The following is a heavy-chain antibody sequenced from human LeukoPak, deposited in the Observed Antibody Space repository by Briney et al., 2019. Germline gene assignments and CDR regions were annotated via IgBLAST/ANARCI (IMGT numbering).Heavy chain of an antibody. V-gene: IGHV4-34*01. CDR2: INHSGST. CDR1: GGSFSGNY. CDR3: ARGIGYGPRFDY. D-gene: IGHD5-18*01. J-gene: IGHJ4*02. Sequence: SETLSHTCAVYGGSFSGNYWAWIRQPPGKGLGWIGEINHSGSTNYNPSLKSRVTISVDTSKNQFSLKLSSVTAADTAVYYCARGIGYGPRFDYWGQGTLVTVSS.